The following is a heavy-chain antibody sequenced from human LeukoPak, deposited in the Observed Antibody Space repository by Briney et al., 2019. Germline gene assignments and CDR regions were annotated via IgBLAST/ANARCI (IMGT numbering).Heavy chain of an antibody. CDR3: TRRATTVVTPLDP. V-gene: IGHV1-2*02. CDR2: INPNSGGT. D-gene: IGHD4-23*01. Sequence: ASVKVSCKASGYTFTGYYMHWVRQAPGQGLEWMGWINPNSGGTNYAQKFQGRVTMTRDTSISTAYMELSSLRSEDTAVYYCTRRATTVVTPLDPWGQGTLVTVSS. J-gene: IGHJ5*02. CDR1: GYTFTGYY.